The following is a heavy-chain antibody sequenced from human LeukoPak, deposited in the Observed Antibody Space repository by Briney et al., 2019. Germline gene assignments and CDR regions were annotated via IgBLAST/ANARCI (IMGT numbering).Heavy chain of an antibody. Sequence: PSETLSLTCAVSGGSISSGGYSWSWIRQPPGTGLEWIGYIYHSGSTYYNPSLKSRVTISVDRSKNQFSLKLSSVTAADTAVYYCARGIVVVRGAFDIWGQGTMVTVSS. CDR2: IYHSGST. CDR1: GGSISSGGYS. D-gene: IGHD3-22*01. CDR3: ARGIVVVRGAFDI. J-gene: IGHJ3*02. V-gene: IGHV4-30-2*01.